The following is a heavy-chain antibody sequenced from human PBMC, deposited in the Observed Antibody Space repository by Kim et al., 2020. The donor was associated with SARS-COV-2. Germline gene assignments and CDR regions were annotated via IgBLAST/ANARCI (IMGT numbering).Heavy chain of an antibody. V-gene: IGHV4-30-4*01. CDR2: IFFSGSA. CDR1: GGSISSGDYY. CDR3: ARGGVSWGCMWFDP. J-gene: IGHJ5*02. Sequence: SETLSLTCTVSGGSISSGDYYWSWIRQTPGKGPEWIGNIFFSGSAYYNPSLKSRATMSVDTSKNQFSLNLSSVTAADTGVYYCARGGVSWGCMWFDPWGQGSLVTVSS. D-gene: IGHD3-3*01.